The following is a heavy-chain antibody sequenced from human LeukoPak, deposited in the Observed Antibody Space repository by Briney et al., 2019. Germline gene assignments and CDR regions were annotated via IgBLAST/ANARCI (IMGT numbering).Heavy chain of an antibody. J-gene: IGHJ4*02. Sequence: PGKSLRLSCAASGFTFSSYSMNWVRQAPGKGLEWVSSISSSSSYIYYADSVKGRFTISRDNAKNSLYLQMNSLRAEDTAVYYCARDDGGGEPPDYWGQGTLVTVSS. D-gene: IGHD1-14*01. CDR2: ISSSSSYI. CDR1: GFTFSSYS. CDR3: ARDDGGGEPPDY. V-gene: IGHV3-21*01.